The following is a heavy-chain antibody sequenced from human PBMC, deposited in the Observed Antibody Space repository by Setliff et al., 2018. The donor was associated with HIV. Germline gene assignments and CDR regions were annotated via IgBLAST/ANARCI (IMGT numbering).Heavy chain of an antibody. CDR3: ARSRPRSMDFYMDV. D-gene: IGHD2-8*01. J-gene: IGHJ6*03. Sequence: SETLSLTCTVSGGSISSSSYYWGWIRQPPGKGLEWIGSMYYSGSTYYNPSLKSRVTVSLDTSQNQLSLNLSSVTAADTAVYYCARSRPRSMDFYMDVWGKGTTVTVSS. CDR1: GGSISSSSYY. V-gene: IGHV4-39*07. CDR2: MYYSGST.